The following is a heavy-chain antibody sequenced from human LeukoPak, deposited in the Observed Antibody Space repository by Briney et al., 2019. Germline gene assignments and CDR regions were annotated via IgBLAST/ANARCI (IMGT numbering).Heavy chain of an antibody. CDR3: ARGSGGSGAFDI. CDR1: GFTFSTSW. CDR2: IKQDGSEK. V-gene: IGHV3-7*05. Sequence: GGSLRLSCAASGFTFSTSWMSWARQAPGKGLEWVANIKQDGSEKYYVDSVKGRFTISRDNAKKSLFLQMNSLRAEDTAVYYCARGSGGSGAFDIWGQGTMVTVSS. J-gene: IGHJ3*02.